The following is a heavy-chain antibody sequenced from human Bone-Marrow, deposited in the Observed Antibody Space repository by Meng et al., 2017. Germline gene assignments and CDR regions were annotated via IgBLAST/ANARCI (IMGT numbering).Heavy chain of an antibody. Sequence: GESLKISCSASGFTFSSYWMSWVRQAPGKGLEWVSYISSSGSTIYYADSVKGRFTISRDNAKNSLYLQMNSLRAEDTAVYYCARAMVRGVIFNWFDPWGQGTLVTVSS. CDR1: GFTFSSYW. V-gene: IGHV3-48*04. CDR3: ARAMVRGVIFNWFDP. J-gene: IGHJ5*02. D-gene: IGHD3-10*01. CDR2: ISSSGSTI.